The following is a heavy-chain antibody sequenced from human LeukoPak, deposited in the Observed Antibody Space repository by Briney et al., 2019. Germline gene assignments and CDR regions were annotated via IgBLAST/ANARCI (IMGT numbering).Heavy chain of an antibody. CDR1: GGSINNYY. CDR2: IYSSGST. Sequence: SETLSLTCSVSGGSINNYYWSWIRQPPGKGLEWIGYIYSSGSTNYNPSLKSRVTISVDTPKNQFSLKLSSVTAADTAVYYCARAGSWGDAFDIWGQGTMVTVSS. D-gene: IGHD6-13*01. V-gene: IGHV4-59*01. J-gene: IGHJ3*02. CDR3: ARAGSWGDAFDI.